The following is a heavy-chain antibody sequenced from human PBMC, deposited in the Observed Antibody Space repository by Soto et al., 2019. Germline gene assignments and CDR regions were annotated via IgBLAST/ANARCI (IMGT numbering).Heavy chain of an antibody. D-gene: IGHD1-1*01. CDR2: INPSGGST. V-gene: IGHV1-46*03. CDR3: ASSWNDVWAFDI. Sequence: ASVKVSFKASGYTFTSYYMHWVRQAPGRGLEWMGIINPSGGSTSYAQKFQGRVTMTRDTSTSTVYMELSSLRSEDTAVYYCASSWNDVWAFDIWGQGTMVTVSS. J-gene: IGHJ3*02. CDR1: GYTFTSYY.